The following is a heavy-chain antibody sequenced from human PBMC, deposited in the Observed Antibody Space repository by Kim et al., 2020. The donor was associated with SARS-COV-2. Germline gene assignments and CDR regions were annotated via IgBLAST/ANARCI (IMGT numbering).Heavy chain of an antibody. V-gene: IGHV3-30*01. CDR3: ARDRRGYCTNGVCYMGWFDY. Sequence: RFTISRDNSKNTLYLQMNSLRAEDTAVYYCARDRRGYCTNGVCYMGWFDYWGQGTLVTVSS. D-gene: IGHD2-8*01. J-gene: IGHJ4*02.